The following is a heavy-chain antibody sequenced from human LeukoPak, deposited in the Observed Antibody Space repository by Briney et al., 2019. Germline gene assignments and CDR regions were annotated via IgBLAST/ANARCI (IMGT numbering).Heavy chain of an antibody. V-gene: IGHV4-59*08. Sequence: SETLSLTCTVSGDSIINYYWTWIRQSPGKGLEWIGYIYYSGSTKYNPSLRSRVTISVDTSKNQFSLKLSSVTAADTAVYYCARHRGSGSPYFDYWGQGTLVTVSS. CDR3: ARHRGSGSPYFDY. J-gene: IGHJ4*02. CDR2: IYYSGST. D-gene: IGHD3-10*01. CDR1: GDSIINYY.